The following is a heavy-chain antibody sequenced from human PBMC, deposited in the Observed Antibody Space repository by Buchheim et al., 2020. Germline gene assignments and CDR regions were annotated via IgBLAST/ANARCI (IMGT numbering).Heavy chain of an antibody. D-gene: IGHD3-16*01. CDR2: ITGGGTIT. CDR3: TRDARLFDY. V-gene: IGHV3-11*04. CDR1: GFAFSDYY. J-gene: IGHJ4*02. Sequence: QVQVVESGGDLVKPGGSLTLSCAASGFAFSDYYMTWVRQAPGTGLEFVSYITGGGTITSYADSVKGRFTISRDNAKNSLYLQMTSLRVEDTAVYYCTRDARLFDYCGQGTL.